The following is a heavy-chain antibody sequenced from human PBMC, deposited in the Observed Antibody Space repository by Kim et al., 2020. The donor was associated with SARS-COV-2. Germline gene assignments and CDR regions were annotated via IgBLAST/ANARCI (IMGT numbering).Heavy chain of an antibody. V-gene: IGHV4-34*01. CDR3: ARGRAGVVPSAIMGLGPYYDYYALDV. CDR2: IAHSGAT. Sequence: SETLSLTCAVYVGSFSDYHWPWIRQSPGKGLEWIGEIAHSGATTYNPSLKSRVVITVDTYKNQLPLNLKSVTAADTAVYFCARGRAGVVPSAIMGLGPYYDYYALDVWGQGTTVSVSS. CDR1: VGSFSDYH. D-gene: IGHD3-3*01. J-gene: IGHJ6*02.